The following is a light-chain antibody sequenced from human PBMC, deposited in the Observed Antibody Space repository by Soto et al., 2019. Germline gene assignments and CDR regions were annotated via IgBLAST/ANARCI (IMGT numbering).Light chain of an antibody. CDR1: QSISSSF. J-gene: IGKJ5*01. Sequence: EIVLPQSPGILSLSPGERAALSYGASQSISSSFLAWYQQKPGQAPRLLIYGASSRATGIPDRFSGTGSETEFTLTISRLEPEDFAVYYCQQYDNLPITFGQGTRLEIK. V-gene: IGKV3-20*01. CDR3: QQYDNLPIT. CDR2: GAS.